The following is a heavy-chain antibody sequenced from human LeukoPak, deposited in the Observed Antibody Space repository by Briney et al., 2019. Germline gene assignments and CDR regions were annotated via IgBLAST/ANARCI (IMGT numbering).Heavy chain of an antibody. CDR3: SRGRKGGYNYAAIDF. D-gene: IGHD5-18*01. CDR1: GYSIRSAYY. J-gene: IGHJ4*02. CDR2: VYGGGNT. Sequence: SGTLSLTCTVSGYSIRSAYYWGWIRQSPGKGLEWIGAVYGGGNTHYNPSLESRVKISPDTSKNQFFLKLTSVTAADTAVYYCSRGRKGGYNYAAIDFWGQGTLVTVSS. V-gene: IGHV4-38-2*02.